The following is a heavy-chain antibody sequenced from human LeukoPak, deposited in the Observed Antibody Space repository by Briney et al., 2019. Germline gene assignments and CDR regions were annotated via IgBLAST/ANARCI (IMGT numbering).Heavy chain of an antibody. Sequence: PGGSLRLSCAASGFTFSSYGMSWVRQAPGKGLEWVSAISGSGGSTYYADSVKGRFTISRDNAKKSLYLQMNSLRAEDTAVYYCARYGYSYGLDYWGQGTLVTVSS. J-gene: IGHJ4*02. CDR1: GFTFSSYG. D-gene: IGHD5-18*01. CDR2: ISGSGGST. CDR3: ARYGYSYGLDY. V-gene: IGHV3-23*01.